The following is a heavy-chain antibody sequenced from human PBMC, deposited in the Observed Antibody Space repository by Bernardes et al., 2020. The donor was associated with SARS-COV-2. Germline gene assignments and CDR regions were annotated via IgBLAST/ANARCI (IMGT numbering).Heavy chain of an antibody. Sequence: ASVKVSCKVSGYTLTELSMHWVRQAPGKGLEWMGGFDPEDGETIYAQKFQGRVTMTEDTSTDTAYMELSSLRSEDTAVYYCAVQPMNYYDSSGYYKYFQHWGQGTLVTVSS. J-gene: IGHJ1*01. D-gene: IGHD3-22*01. CDR2: FDPEDGET. V-gene: IGHV1-24*01. CDR1: GYTLTELS. CDR3: AVQPMNYYDSSGYYKYFQH.